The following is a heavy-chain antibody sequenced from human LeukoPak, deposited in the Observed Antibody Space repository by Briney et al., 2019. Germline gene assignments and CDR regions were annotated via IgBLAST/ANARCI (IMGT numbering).Heavy chain of an antibody. V-gene: IGHV3-9*01. J-gene: IGHJ2*01. CDR1: GYNFDDYA. CDR2: INWKTGNG. Sequence: GGSLRLSCAVSGYNFDDYAMHWVRQAPGRGLEWVSGINWKTGNGIYADSVKGRFTISRDNAKNSLYLQMSSLRAEDTALYYCTRRAARWQFDLWGRGTLLTVSS. CDR3: TRRAARWQFDL. D-gene: IGHD5-24*01.